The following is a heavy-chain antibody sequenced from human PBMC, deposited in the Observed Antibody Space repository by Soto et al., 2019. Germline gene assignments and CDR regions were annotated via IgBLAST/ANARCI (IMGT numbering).Heavy chain of an antibody. Sequence: GSLRLSCAVSRFSFSTYSMHWVRQAPGKGLEWVAVISSDGSNEYYANSVKGRLTLSRDNSKNTLYLQMNSLRGDDTAVYYCARQATENDAFDIWGQGTMVTVSS. V-gene: IGHV3-30-3*01. CDR3: ARQATENDAFDI. J-gene: IGHJ3*02. CDR1: RFSFSTYS. CDR2: ISSDGSNE.